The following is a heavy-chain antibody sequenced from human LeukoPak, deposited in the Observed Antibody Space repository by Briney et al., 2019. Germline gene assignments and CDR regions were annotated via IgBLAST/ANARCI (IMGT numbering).Heavy chain of an antibody. V-gene: IGHV3-66*01. D-gene: IGHD2-8*01. Sequence: GGSLRLSCAASGFTVSSNYMSWVRQAPGKGLEWVSVIYSGGSTYYADSVKGRFTISRDNSKNTLYLQMNSLRAEDTAVYYCARGGKDIVLMAYARNYYMDVWGKGTTVTVSS. CDR1: GFTVSSNY. CDR3: ARGGKDIVLMAYARNYYMDV. CDR2: IYSGGST. J-gene: IGHJ6*03.